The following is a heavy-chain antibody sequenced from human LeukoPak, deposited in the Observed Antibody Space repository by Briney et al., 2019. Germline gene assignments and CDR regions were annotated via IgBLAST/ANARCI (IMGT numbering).Heavy chain of an antibody. CDR2: IYYSGST. CDR3: ARTYTIFGVVIIRDAFDI. J-gene: IGHJ3*02. CDR1: GGAISRGGYY. D-gene: IGHD3-3*01. V-gene: IGHV4-31*03. Sequence: SQTMSLTCTVSGGAISRGGYYWSWIRQHPGKGLEWIGYIYYSGSTYYNPSLKSRVTISVDTSKNQFSLKLSSVSAADTAVYYCARTYTIFGVVIIRDAFDIWGQGTMVTVSS.